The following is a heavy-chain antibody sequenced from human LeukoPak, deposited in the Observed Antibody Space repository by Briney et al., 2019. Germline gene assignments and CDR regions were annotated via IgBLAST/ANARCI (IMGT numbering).Heavy chain of an antibody. CDR2: IYYSGST. Sequence: SETLSLTCTVSGGSISSSSYYWGWIRQPPGKGLEWIGSIYYSGSTYYNPPLKRRVTISVDTSKNQFSLKLSSVPAADTAVYYCARGQPYYYDSSGFYYYYMDVWGKGTTVTVSS. V-gene: IGHV4-39*01. J-gene: IGHJ6*03. CDR1: GGSISSSSYY. CDR3: ARGQPYYYDSSGFYYYYMDV. D-gene: IGHD3-22*01.